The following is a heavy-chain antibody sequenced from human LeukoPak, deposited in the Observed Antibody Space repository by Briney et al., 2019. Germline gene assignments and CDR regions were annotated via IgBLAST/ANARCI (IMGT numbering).Heavy chain of an antibody. J-gene: IGHJ5*02. CDR2: ISSSSSYI. V-gene: IGHV3-21*01. Sequence: GGSLRLSCAASGFTVSSNYMNWVRQAPGKGLEWVSSISSSSSYIYYADSVKGRFTISRDNAKNSLYLQMNSLRAEDTAVYYCARARIAVAVADWFDPWGQGTLVTVSS. CDR3: ARARIAVAVADWFDP. CDR1: GFTVSSNY. D-gene: IGHD6-19*01.